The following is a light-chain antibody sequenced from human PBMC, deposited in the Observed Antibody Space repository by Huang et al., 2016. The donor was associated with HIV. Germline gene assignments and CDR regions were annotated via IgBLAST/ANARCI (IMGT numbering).Light chain of an antibody. J-gene: IGKJ4*01. CDR3: QQYGSSPLT. CDR1: QSVRSSS. Sequence: PGERAILSCRASQSVRSSSLAWYQQKPGQSPRLLIFGASNRATAIPDRFSGSGSATDFTLTISRLEPEDFAVYYCQQYGSSPLTFGGGTKVEIK. V-gene: IGKV3-20*01. CDR2: GAS.